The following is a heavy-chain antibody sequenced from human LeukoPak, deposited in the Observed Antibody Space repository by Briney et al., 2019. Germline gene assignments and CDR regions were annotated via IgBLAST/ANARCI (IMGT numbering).Heavy chain of an antibody. J-gene: IGHJ4*02. CDR2: IGAYNGNT. Sequence: ASVKVSCKASGYTFTSYGISWVRQAPGQGLEWMGWIGAYNGNTNYAQKLQGRVTMTTDTSTSTAYMELRSLRSDDTAVYYCARDSRRGYSGYDRDYWGQGTLVTVSS. D-gene: IGHD5-12*01. V-gene: IGHV1-18*01. CDR3: ARDSRRGYSGYDRDY. CDR1: GYTFTSYG.